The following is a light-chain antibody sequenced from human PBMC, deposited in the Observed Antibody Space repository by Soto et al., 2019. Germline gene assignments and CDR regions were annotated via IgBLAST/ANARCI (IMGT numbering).Light chain of an antibody. CDR3: QQCFSSPLLT. J-gene: IGKJ4*01. Sequence: DIQMTQSPSSLSASVGDRVTITCRASQSISTFLNWYQQKPGKAPKLLIYGASNLESGVPSTFSGSGSGTDFTLTISSLQPEDCATYYCQQCFSSPLLTFGGGTKGEIK. CDR2: GAS. V-gene: IGKV1-39*01. CDR1: QSISTF.